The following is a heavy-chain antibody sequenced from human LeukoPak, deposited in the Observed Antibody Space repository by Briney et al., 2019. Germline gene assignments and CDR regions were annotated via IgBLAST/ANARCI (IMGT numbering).Heavy chain of an antibody. D-gene: IGHD6-19*01. Sequence: PAETLSLTCAVYGGPFSGYCWSWIRQPPGKGLEWIGEINHSGRTNYNPSLKSRVTISVDKSKNQFSLKLSSVTAADTAVYYCARVRGGAVAGTGYFDYWGQGTLVSVSS. CDR3: ARVRGGAVAGTGYFDY. V-gene: IGHV4-34*01. CDR2: INHSGRT. J-gene: IGHJ4*02. CDR1: GGPFSGYC.